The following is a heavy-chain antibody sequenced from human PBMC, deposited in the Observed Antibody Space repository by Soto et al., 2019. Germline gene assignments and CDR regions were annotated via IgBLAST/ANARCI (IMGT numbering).Heavy chain of an antibody. V-gene: IGHV3-21*06. Sequence: PWGSLRLSCAASGFTFTRYSMNWVRQAPGKGLEWVSSISSTTNYIYYGDSMKGRFTISRDNAKNSLYLEMNSLRAEDTAVYYCARESEDLTSNFDYCGQGTLVTVSS. CDR1: GFTFTRYS. CDR3: ARESEDLTSNFDY. CDR2: ISSTTNYI. J-gene: IGHJ4*02.